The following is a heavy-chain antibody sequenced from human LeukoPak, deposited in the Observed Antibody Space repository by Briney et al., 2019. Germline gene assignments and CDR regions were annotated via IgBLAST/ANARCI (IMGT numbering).Heavy chain of an antibody. CDR3: ARDSPGPYYYDSSGYPFDY. V-gene: IGHV1-18*01. J-gene: IGHJ4*02. CDR1: DYTFTSYG. Sequence: GASVKVSCKASDYTFTSYGISWVRQAPGQGLEWMGWISAYNGNTNYAQKLQGRVTMTTDTSTSTAYMELRSLRSDGTAVYYCARDSPGPYYYDSSGYPFDYWGQGTLVTVSS. D-gene: IGHD3-22*01. CDR2: ISAYNGNT.